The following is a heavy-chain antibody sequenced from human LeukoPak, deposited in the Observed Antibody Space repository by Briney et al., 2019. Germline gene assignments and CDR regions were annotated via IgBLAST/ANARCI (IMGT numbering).Heavy chain of an antibody. J-gene: IGHJ4*02. D-gene: IGHD4-17*01. CDR1: GFTFRSYA. CDR3: AREGDYNFDY. Sequence: GGSLRLSCAASGFTFRSYAMHWVRQAPGKGLAWVAVISHDGSNKYHADSVKGRFTISRDNSKNTVFLQMNSLRGEDTAVYYCAREGDYNFDYWGQGTLVTVSS. V-gene: IGHV3-30*04. CDR2: ISHDGSNK.